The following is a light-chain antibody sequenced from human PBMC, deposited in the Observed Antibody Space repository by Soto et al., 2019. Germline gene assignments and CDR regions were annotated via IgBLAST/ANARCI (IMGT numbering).Light chain of an antibody. V-gene: IGLV1-40*01. Sequence: QSVPTQPPSVSGAPGQRVTISCTGSSSNIGAGYDVHWYQQLPGRAPKLLIYGNTNRPSGVPDRFSGSKSGTSASLASTGLQAEDEADYYCLSFDSSMSVVFGGGTKVTVL. CDR2: GNT. J-gene: IGLJ2*01. CDR1: SSNIGAGYD. CDR3: LSFDSSMSVV.